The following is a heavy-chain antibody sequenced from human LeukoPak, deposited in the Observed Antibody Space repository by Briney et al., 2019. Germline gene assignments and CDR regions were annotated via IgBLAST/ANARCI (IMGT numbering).Heavy chain of an antibody. Sequence: PGGSLRLSCAASGFTFSSYSMNWVHQAPGKGLEWVSSISSSSTYIYYADSVKGRFTISRDNAKNSLYLQMNSLRAEDTAVYYCARDQIRSTVTTGVNGMDVWGQGTTVTVSS. CDR3: ARDQIRSTVTTGVNGMDV. V-gene: IGHV3-21*01. J-gene: IGHJ6*02. CDR2: ISSSSTYI. CDR1: GFTFSSYS. D-gene: IGHD4-17*01.